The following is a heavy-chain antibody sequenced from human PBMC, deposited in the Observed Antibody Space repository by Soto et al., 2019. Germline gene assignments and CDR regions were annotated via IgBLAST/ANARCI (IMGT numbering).Heavy chain of an antibody. CDR3: AKGGVVTAMFDY. J-gene: IGHJ4*02. CDR2: IIPLFGTA. D-gene: IGHD2-21*02. Sequence: QVQLVQSGAEVKKPGSSVKVSCKASGGTFSRYAINWVRQAPGHGLEWMGGIIPLFGTAKYAQKFQGRVTITADESTSTAHMELRSLRSEDTAVYYCAKGGVVTAMFDYWGQGTLVTVSS. V-gene: IGHV1-69*01. CDR1: GGTFSRYA.